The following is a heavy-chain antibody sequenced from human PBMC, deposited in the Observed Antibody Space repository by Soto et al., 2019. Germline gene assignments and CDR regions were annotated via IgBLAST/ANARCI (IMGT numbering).Heavy chain of an antibody. CDR1: GFTFSSYA. Sequence: GGSLRLSCVASGFTFSSYAMSWVRQAPGKGLEWVSAISGSGGSTYYADSVKGRFTISRDNSKNTLYLQMNSLRAEDTAVYYCAKDREAYYYGSGSYMDVWGKGTTITVSS. CDR2: ISGSGGST. J-gene: IGHJ6*03. V-gene: IGHV3-23*01. CDR3: AKDREAYYYGSGSYMDV. D-gene: IGHD3-10*01.